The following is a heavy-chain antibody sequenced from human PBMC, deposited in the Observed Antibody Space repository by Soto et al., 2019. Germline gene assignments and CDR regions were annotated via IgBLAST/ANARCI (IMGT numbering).Heavy chain of an antibody. V-gene: IGHV4-39*01. J-gene: IGHJ6*03. Sequence: NPSETLSLTCTVSGGSISSSSYYWGWIRQPPGKGLEWIGIIYYSGSTYYNPSLKSRVTISVNTSKNQFSLNLSSVTAADTAVYYCARRYYDFWSGYYYYYMDVWGKGTTVTVSS. CDR3: ARRYYDFWSGYYYYYMDV. CDR1: GGSISSSSYY. D-gene: IGHD3-3*01. CDR2: IYYSGST.